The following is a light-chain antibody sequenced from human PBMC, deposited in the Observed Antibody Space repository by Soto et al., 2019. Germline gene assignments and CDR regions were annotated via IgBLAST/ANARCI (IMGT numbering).Light chain of an antibody. CDR2: AAS. CDR1: QGISNY. Sequence: DIQMTQAPSAMSASVGDRVTITCRASQGISNYLAWFQQKPGQGPKRLIYAASILQPGVPSRFSGSGSGTDFTLTTSGLQPEDSATYYCLQHNTYPPTFGQGTKVEIE. J-gene: IGKJ1*01. V-gene: IGKV1-17*03. CDR3: LQHNTYPPT.